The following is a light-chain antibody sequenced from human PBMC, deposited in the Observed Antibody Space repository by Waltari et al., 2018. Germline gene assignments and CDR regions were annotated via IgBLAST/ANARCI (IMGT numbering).Light chain of an antibody. Sequence: QSALTQPASVSGSPGQSITIPCHGTSSDIGTYIYVSWYQHRPGQAPKLMIYDVNNRPSGVSSRFSGSKSGNTASLTISGLQSEDEAEYYCSSYRSSVIYVFGTGTKVTVL. J-gene: IGLJ1*01. CDR2: DVN. CDR1: SSDIGTYIY. V-gene: IGLV2-14*01. CDR3: SSYRSSVIYV.